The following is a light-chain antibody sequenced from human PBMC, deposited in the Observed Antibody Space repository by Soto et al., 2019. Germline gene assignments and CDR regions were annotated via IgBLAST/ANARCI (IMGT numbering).Light chain of an antibody. V-gene: IGKV3-20*01. J-gene: IGKJ1*01. Sequence: EIVLTQSPGTLSLSPGERATLSCRASQSISSSYLVWFQQKPGQAPRLLIFGASNRATGIPDRFSGRGSGTDYTLTISRLEPEDFAVYYCQQYSSSPWTVGQGTKMEIK. CDR2: GAS. CDR1: QSISSSY. CDR3: QQYSSSPWT.